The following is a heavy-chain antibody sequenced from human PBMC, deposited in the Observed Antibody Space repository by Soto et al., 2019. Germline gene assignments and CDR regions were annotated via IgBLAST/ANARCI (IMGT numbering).Heavy chain of an antibody. J-gene: IGHJ4*02. D-gene: IGHD3-22*01. CDR3: AKLDYYDSSGYSHPFDY. CDR2: ISYDGSNK. CDR1: GFTFSSYG. Sequence: GGSLRLSCAASGFTFSSYGMHWVRQAPGKGLEWVAVISYDGSNKYYADSVKGRFTISRDNSKNTLYLQMNSLRAEDTAVYYCAKLDYYDSSGYSHPFDYWGQGTLVTVSS. V-gene: IGHV3-30*18.